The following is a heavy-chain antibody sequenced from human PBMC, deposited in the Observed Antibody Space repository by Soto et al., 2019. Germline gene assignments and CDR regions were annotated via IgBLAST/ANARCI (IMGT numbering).Heavy chain of an antibody. CDR1: GFTVSSNY. Sequence: GGSLRLSCAASGFTVSSNYMSWVRQAPGKGLEWVSVIYSGGNTYYADSVKGRFTISRDNSKNTLYLQMNSLRAEDTAVYYCAKDHTAAPVNDFDTWGQETLLTVSS. CDR3: AKDHTAAPVNDFDT. J-gene: IGHJ4*02. D-gene: IGHD5-18*01. CDR2: IYSGGNT. V-gene: IGHV3-53*01.